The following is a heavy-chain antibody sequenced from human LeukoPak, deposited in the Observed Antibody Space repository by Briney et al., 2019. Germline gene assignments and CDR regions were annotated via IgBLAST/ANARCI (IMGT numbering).Heavy chain of an antibody. D-gene: IGHD3-22*01. Sequence: KPGESLKISCKASGYTFTSYGISWVRQAPGQGLEWMGWISAYNGNTNYAQKLQGRVTMTTDTSTSTAYMELRSLRSDDTAVYYCARRYYYDSTTPFDYWGQGTLVTVSS. CDR2: ISAYNGNT. CDR1: GYTFTSYG. CDR3: ARRYYYDSTTPFDY. J-gene: IGHJ4*02. V-gene: IGHV1-18*01.